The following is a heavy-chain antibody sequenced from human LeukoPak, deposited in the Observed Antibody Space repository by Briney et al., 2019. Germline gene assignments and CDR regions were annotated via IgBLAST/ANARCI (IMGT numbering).Heavy chain of an antibody. CDR3: ARPYDISGYPLLRAFDI. J-gene: IGHJ3*02. CDR1: GYTFTSYA. V-gene: IGHV7-4-1*02. CDR2: INTNTGNP. D-gene: IGHD3-22*01. Sequence: GASVTVSCKTSGYTFTSYAMNWVRQAPGQGLEWMGWINTNTGNPTYAQGFTGRFVFSLDTSLSTAYLQISSLKAEDTAVYYCARPYDISGYPLLRAFDIWGQGTMVTVSS.